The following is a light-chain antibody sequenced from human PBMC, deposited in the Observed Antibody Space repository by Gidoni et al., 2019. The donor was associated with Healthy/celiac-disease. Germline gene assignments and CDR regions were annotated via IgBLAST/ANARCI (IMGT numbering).Light chain of an antibody. CDR3: QQSYSTPYT. CDR2: AAS. Sequence: DIQMTQSPSSLSASVGYRVTITCRASQSISSYLNWYQQKPGKAPKLLIYAASSLQSGVPSRFSGSGSGTDFTITISSLQPEDFATYYCQQSYSTPYTFGQGTKLEIK. J-gene: IGKJ2*01. CDR1: QSISSY. V-gene: IGKV1-39*01.